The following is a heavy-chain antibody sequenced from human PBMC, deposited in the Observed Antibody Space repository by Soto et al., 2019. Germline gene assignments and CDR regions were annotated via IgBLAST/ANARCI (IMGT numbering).Heavy chain of an antibody. V-gene: IGHV3-23*01. J-gene: IGHJ4*02. D-gene: IGHD2-15*01. Sequence: EVQLLESGGALLQPGGSLRLSCAASGFTFSSYAMNWVRQTPGKGLQWVSAISGSGENTYYADSVKGRFTISRDNSKNSLHLHMSGLTVEDTAMYYCAKEPTAVDPRDLFGGNPPADYWGQGTLVTVSS. CDR2: ISGSGENT. CDR3: AKEPTAVDPRDLFGGNPPADY. CDR1: GFTFSSYA.